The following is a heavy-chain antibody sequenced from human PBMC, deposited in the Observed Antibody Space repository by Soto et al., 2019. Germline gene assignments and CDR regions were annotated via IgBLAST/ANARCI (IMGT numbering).Heavy chain of an antibody. D-gene: IGHD1-26*01. J-gene: IGHJ4*02. Sequence: QAQLVQSVAEVKKPGASVKVSCKASGYTFTGYDINWVRQATGQGLEWMGWMNPNSGNTGYAQNFQGRVTMTRDNSITTAYMELTSLRDDDSAVYYCAGEKVGTTGIDFWGQGTLVTVSS. CDR2: MNPNSGNT. CDR3: AGEKVGTTGIDF. CDR1: GYTFTGYD. V-gene: IGHV1-8*01.